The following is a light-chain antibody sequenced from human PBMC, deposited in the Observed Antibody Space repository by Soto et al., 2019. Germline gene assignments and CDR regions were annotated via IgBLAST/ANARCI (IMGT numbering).Light chain of an antibody. CDR3: QQYGGSPPYT. V-gene: IGKV3-20*01. J-gene: IGKJ2*01. CDR1: QSVSSIY. Sequence: EIVLTQSPGTLSLSPGERATLSCRASQSVSSIYLAWYQQKPGQAPRLLISRASSRATGIPDRFSGSGSGTDFTLTISRLEPEDVAVYYCQQYGGSPPYTFGQGTKLEIK. CDR2: RAS.